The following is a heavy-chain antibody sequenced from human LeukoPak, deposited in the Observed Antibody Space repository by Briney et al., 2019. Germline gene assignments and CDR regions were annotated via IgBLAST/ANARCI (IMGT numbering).Heavy chain of an antibody. CDR2: INPNSGGR. J-gene: IGHJ6*03. V-gene: IGHV1-2*02. CDR3: ARGLGVPAEPYYYYMDV. D-gene: IGHD2-2*01. Sequence: ASVKVSCKASGYTFTGYYMHWVRQAPGQGLEWMGWINPNSGGRNYAQKFQGRVTMTRNTSISTAYMELSSLRSEDTAVYYCARGLGVPAEPYYYYMDVWGKGTTVTISS. CDR1: GYTFTGYY.